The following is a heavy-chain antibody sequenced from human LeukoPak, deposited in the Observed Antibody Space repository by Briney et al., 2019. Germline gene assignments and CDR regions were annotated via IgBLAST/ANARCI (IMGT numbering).Heavy chain of an antibody. J-gene: IGHJ4*02. CDR3: AKSISMINRFDY. CDR1: GFTFSSYA. Sequence: GSLRLSCAASGFTFSSYAMTWVRQAPGKGLEWVSTFSGGGGSTYYADSVKGRFSISRDNSKNTLYLQMNSLRAEDTALYYCAKSISMINRFDYWGQGTLVSVSS. D-gene: IGHD3-22*01. CDR2: FSGGGGST. V-gene: IGHV3-23*01.